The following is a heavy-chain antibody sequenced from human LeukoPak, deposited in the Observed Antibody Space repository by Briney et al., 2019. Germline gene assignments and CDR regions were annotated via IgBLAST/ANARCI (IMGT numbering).Heavy chain of an antibody. V-gene: IGHV3-66*01. J-gene: IGHJ4*02. D-gene: IGHD4-17*01. Sequence: GGSLRLSCAASGFTVSNNYMTWVRQAPGKGLEWVSVLYSGGSTYYADSVKGRFTISRDNSKNTLYLQMNSLRAEDTAVYYCAGGPNGDYEENLNLDYWGQGTLVTVSS. CDR1: GFTVSNNY. CDR3: AGGPNGDYEENLNLDY. CDR2: LYSGGST.